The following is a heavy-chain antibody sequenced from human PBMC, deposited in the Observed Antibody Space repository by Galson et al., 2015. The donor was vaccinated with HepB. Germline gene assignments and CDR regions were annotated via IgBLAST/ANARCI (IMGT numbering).Heavy chain of an antibody. D-gene: IGHD6-13*01. CDR2: ISSSSSYI. CDR3: ARGSSWDSYYFDY. V-gene: IGHV3-21*01. CDR1: GFTFSNAW. J-gene: IGHJ4*02. Sequence: SLRLSCAASGFTFSNAWMNWVRQAPGKGLEWVSSISSSSSYIYYADSVKGRFTISRDNAKNSLYLQMNSLRAEDTAVYYCARGSSWDSYYFDYWGQGTLVTVSS.